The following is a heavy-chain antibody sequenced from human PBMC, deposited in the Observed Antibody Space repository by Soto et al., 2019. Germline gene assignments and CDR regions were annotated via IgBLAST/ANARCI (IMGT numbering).Heavy chain of an antibody. J-gene: IGHJ6*02. CDR3: YYYYGMDV. Sequence: SETLSLTCSVFGGSLSDYYLNWTRQSPGKGLEWIGEILQSGGTNYNPSLESRVTISLDTSKNQFSVRLNSVTAADTAVYYYYYYYGMDVWGQGTTVTVSS. CDR2: ILQSGGT. V-gene: IGHV4-34*12. CDR1: GGSLSDYY.